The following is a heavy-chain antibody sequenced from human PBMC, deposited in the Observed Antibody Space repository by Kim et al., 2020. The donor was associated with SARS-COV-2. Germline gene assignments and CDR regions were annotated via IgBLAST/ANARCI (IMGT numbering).Heavy chain of an antibody. CDR3: ATWGSRGPAY. V-gene: IGHV3-30*02. D-gene: IGHD3-10*01. Sequence: NNCDAAAVKCRFPISRDNSQNTLYLQMNSLRAEDTAVYYCATWGSRGPAYWGQGTLVTVSS. J-gene: IGHJ4*02. CDR2: NN.